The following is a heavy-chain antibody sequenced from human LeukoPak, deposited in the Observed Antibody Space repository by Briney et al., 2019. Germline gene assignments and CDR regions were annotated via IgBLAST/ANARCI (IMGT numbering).Heavy chain of an antibody. CDR1: GLTFSNYA. CDR2: ISYDRGNQ. Sequence: GGSLRLSCAASGLTFSNYAMSWVRQAPGKGLEWVAFISYDRGNQYYVDSVKGRFTISRDNSKKTLYLEMNSLRAEDTAVYYCAKHRDPTIYCGGVGCHDAFDIWGQGTMVTVSS. CDR3: AKHRDPTIYCGGVGCHDAFDI. J-gene: IGHJ3*02. V-gene: IGHV3-30*18. D-gene: IGHD2-21*01.